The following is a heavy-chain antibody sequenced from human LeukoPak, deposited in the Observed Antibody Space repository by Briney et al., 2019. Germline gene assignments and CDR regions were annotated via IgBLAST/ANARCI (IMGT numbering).Heavy chain of an antibody. CDR2: MRNDGTEI. D-gene: IGHD3-16*02. Sequence: GGSLRLSCAAPGFPFNYYNIHWVRQAPGKGLEWVAFMRNDGTEIHYADSVKGRFTISRDNSKNSLYLQMNSLRVEDTAVYFCAKDGGRYRFDYWGQGTLVTVSS. J-gene: IGHJ4*02. V-gene: IGHV3-30*02. CDR3: AKDGGRYRFDY. CDR1: GFPFNYYN.